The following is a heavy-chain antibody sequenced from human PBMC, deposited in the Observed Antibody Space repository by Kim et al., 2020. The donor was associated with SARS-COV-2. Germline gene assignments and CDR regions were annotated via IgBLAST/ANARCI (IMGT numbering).Heavy chain of an antibody. J-gene: IGHJ4*02. D-gene: IGHD2-21*01. Sequence: KFQGSVTITRDTSASTAYMELRSLRSEDTAVYYCARRPVVGVPFDYWGQGTLVTVSS. CDR3: ARRPVVGVPFDY. V-gene: IGHV1-3*01.